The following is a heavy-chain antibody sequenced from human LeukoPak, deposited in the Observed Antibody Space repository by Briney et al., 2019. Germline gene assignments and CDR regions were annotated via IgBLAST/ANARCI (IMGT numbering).Heavy chain of an antibody. J-gene: IGHJ6*03. D-gene: IGHD3-9*01. Sequence: GGSLRLSRAASGFTFCSYGMHWVRQAPGKGLEWVSAISGSGGSTYYADSVKGRFTISRDNSKNTLYLQMNSLRAEDTAVYYCAKDGGEYYDILTGYYPRLYYMDVWGKGTTVTISS. CDR3: AKDGGEYYDILTGYYPRLYYMDV. V-gene: IGHV3-23*01. CDR2: ISGSGGST. CDR1: GFTFCSYG.